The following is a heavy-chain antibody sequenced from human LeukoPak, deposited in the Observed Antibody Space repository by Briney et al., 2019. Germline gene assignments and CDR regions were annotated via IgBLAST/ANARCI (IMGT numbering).Heavy chain of an antibody. D-gene: IGHD3-3*01. Sequence: SETLSLTCTVSGGSISSYYWSWIRQPPGKRLEWIGYIYHSGSTNYNSSLKSRVTISVDTSKNQFSLKLSSVTAADTAVYYCASGTSTYYELYFWGQGTLVTVSS. J-gene: IGHJ4*02. CDR2: IYHSGST. V-gene: IGHV4-59*08. CDR3: ASGTSTYYELYF. CDR1: GGSISSYY.